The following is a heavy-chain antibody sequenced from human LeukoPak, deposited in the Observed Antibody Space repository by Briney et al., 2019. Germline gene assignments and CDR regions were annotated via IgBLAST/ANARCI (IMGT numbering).Heavy chain of an antibody. CDR3: AREISSGWSDY. Sequence: GASVKVSCKASGYTFTGYYMHWVRQAPGQGLEWMGWINPNSGDTNYAQKFQGRVTMNRDTSISTAYMDLSGLRSDDTAVYYCAREISSGWSDYWGQGTLVTVSS. J-gene: IGHJ4*02. D-gene: IGHD6-19*01. CDR2: INPNSGDT. V-gene: IGHV1-2*02. CDR1: GYTFTGYY.